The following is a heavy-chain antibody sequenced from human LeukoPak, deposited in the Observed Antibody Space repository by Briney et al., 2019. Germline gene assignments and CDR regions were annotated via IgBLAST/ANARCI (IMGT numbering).Heavy chain of an antibody. J-gene: IGHJ4*02. CDR1: GASISTNNRF. D-gene: IGHD1-1*01. V-gene: IGHV4-39*01. Sequence: PSETLSLTCTVSGASISTNNRFWVWIPQPPGKGLEWIRTIHYTGSTYYSPSLKSQVALSVDTSKDQFSLKLRSVTAADTAVYYCARRLEIETYFDYLGQGTLVSVAS. CDR2: IHYTGST. CDR3: ARRLEIETYFDY.